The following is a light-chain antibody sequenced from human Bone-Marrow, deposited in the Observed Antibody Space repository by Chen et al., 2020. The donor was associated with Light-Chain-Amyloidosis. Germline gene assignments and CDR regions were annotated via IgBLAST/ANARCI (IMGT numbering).Light chain of an antibody. Sequence: SYVLTQPSAVSVAPGLTATLAWGGNNIGSTSVHWYQQTPGQAPLLVVYDDSDRPSGIPERLSGSNSGNTATLTISRVEAGDEADYYCQVWDRSSDRPVFGGGTKLTVL. J-gene: IGLJ3*02. CDR1: NIGSTS. CDR3: QVWDRSSDRPV. CDR2: DDS. V-gene: IGLV3-21*02.